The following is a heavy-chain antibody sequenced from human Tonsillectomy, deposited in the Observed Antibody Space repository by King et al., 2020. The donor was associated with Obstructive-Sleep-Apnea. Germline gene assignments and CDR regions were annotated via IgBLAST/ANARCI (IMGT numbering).Heavy chain of an antibody. D-gene: IGHD3-22*01. J-gene: IGHJ4*02. CDR1: GYSISSGYY. V-gene: IGHV4-38-2*02. CDR2: IYHSGST. Sequence: VQLQESGPGLVKPSETLSLTCTVSGYSISSGYYWGWIRQPPGKGLEWIGSIYHSGSTYYNPSLKSRVTISVDTSKNQFSLKLSSVTAADTPVYYCARETYYYDSSGFAIFDYWGQGTLVTVSS. CDR3: ARETYYYDSSGFAIFDY.